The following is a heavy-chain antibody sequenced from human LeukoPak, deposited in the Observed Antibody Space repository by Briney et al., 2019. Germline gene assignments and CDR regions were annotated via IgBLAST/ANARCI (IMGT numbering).Heavy chain of an antibody. CDR1: GYTFTSYG. CDR3: ARDCGTGTPFCY. J-gene: IGHJ4*02. CDR2: ISAYNGDT. D-gene: IGHD1-7*01. V-gene: IGHV1-18*01. Sequence: GASVKVSCKASGYTFTSYGISWVRQAPGQGLEWMGWISAYNGDTKYAQNLQGRVTMTTDTSTNTAYMELRSLRSDDTAVYYCARDCGTGTPFCYWGQGTLVTVSS.